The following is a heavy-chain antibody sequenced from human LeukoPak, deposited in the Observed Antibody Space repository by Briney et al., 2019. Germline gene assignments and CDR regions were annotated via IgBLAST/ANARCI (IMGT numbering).Heavy chain of an antibody. CDR3: ATETPMPYLPHFDS. CDR1: GFTVSSNY. Sequence: GGSLRLSCAASGFTVSSNYMSWVRQAPGKGLEWVSVIYSGGTTYYADSLKGRFTISRDNSKNTLYLQMNSLRAEDTAVYYCATETPMPYLPHFDSWGQGTLVTVSS. V-gene: IGHV3-66*01. D-gene: IGHD2-2*01. J-gene: IGHJ4*02. CDR2: IYSGGTT.